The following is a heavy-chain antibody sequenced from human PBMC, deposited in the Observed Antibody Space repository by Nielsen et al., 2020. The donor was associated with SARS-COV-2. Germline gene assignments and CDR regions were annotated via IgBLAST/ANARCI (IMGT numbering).Heavy chain of an antibody. CDR1: GGSFSGYY. J-gene: IGHJ4*02. D-gene: IGHD5-24*01. CDR3: ARRPQLRDGYKGGRYFDY. V-gene: IGHV4-34*01. CDR2: INHSGST. Sequence: SETLSLTCAVYGGSFSGYYWSWIRQPPGKGLEWIGEINHSGSTNYNPSLKSRVTISVDTSKNQFSLKLSSVTAADTAVYYCARRPQLRDGYKGGRYFDYWGQGTLVTVSS.